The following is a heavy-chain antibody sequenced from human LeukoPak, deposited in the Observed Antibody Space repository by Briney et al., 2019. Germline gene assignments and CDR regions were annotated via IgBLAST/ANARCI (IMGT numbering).Heavy chain of an antibody. CDR3: TRAAPPFNYYYYMDV. CDR2: IRSKAYGGTT. D-gene: IGHD6-13*01. V-gene: IGHV3-49*04. CDR1: GFTFTSYA. J-gene: IGHJ6*03. Sequence: GGSLRLSCAASGFTFTSYAMSWVRQAPGKGLEWVGFIRSKAYGGTTEYAASVKGRFTISRDDSKSIAYLQMNSLKTEDTAVYYCTRAAPPFNYYYYMDVWGKGTTVTISS.